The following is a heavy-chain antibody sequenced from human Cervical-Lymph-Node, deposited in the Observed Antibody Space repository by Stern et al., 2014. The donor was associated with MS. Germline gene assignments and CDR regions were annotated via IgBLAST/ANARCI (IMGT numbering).Heavy chain of an antibody. CDR1: GFTFSSYG. V-gene: IGHV3-33*01. J-gene: IGHJ4*02. CDR2: IWYDGSNK. Sequence: QVQLVQSGGGVVQPGRSLRLSCAASGFTFSSYGMHWVRQAPGKGLEWVAVIWYDGSNKYYADSVKGRFTISRDNSKNTLYLQMNSLRAEDTAVYYCARGGSFGEFFDYWGQGTLVTVSS. D-gene: IGHD3-10*01. CDR3: ARGGSFGEFFDY.